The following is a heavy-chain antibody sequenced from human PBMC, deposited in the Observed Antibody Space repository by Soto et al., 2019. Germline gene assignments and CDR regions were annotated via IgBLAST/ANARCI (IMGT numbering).Heavy chain of an antibody. D-gene: IGHD2-15*01. Sequence: QVQLVQSGAEVKKPGSSVKVSCKASGGTFSSYAISWVRQAPGQGLEWMGGIIPIFGTANYAQKFQGRVTITADEPTSTAYMDLSSLRSEDTAVYYCAGGYCSGGSCYSLVGPYYYYGMDVWGQGTTVTVSS. J-gene: IGHJ6*02. CDR2: IIPIFGTA. V-gene: IGHV1-69*12. CDR1: GGTFSSYA. CDR3: AGGYCSGGSCYSLVGPYYYYGMDV.